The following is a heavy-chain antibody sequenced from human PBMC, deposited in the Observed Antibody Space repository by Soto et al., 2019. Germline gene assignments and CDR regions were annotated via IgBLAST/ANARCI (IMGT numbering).Heavy chain of an antibody. CDR2: IWYDGSNK. Sequence: QVQLVESGGGVVQPGRSLRLSCAASGFTFSSYGMHWVRQAPGKGLEWVAVIWYDGSNKYYADSVKGRFTICRDNSKNTLYLQMNSLRAEDTAVYYCARDPGDGDYESYPNEDAFDIWGQGTMVTVSS. D-gene: IGHD4-17*01. CDR1: GFTFSSYG. V-gene: IGHV3-33*01. CDR3: ARDPGDGDYESYPNEDAFDI. J-gene: IGHJ3*02.